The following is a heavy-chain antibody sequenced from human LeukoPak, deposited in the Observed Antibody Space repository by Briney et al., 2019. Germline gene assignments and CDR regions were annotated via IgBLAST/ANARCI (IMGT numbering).Heavy chain of an antibody. CDR2: IKQDGSEK. Sequence: SGGSLRLSCAASGFTFSSYWMSWVRQAPGKGLEWVANIKQDGSEKYYVDSVKGRFTISRDNAKNSLYLQMNSLRAEDTAVYYCARELTPTYYYDSSGYHPLDYWGQGTLVTVSS. V-gene: IGHV3-7*01. D-gene: IGHD3-22*01. CDR1: GFTFSSYW. CDR3: ARELTPTYYYDSSGYHPLDY. J-gene: IGHJ4*02.